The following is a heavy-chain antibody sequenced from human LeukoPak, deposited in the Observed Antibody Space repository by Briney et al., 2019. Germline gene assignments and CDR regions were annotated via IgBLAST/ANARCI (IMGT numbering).Heavy chain of an antibody. V-gene: IGHV4-59*01. CDR2: IYYSGST. CDR1: GGSISSYY. D-gene: IGHD2-2*01. CDR3: ARDPPSGIVVVPRYAFDI. J-gene: IGHJ3*02. Sequence: SETLSLTCTVSGGSISSYYWSWIRQPPGKGLEWLGYIYYSGSTNYNPSLKSRVTISVDTSKNQFSLKLSSVTAADTAVYYCARDPPSGIVVVPRYAFDIWGQGTMVTVSS.